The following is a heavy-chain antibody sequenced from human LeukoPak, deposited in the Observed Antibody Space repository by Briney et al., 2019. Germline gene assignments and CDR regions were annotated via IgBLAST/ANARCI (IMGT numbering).Heavy chain of an antibody. CDR1: GFTVSSNY. V-gene: IGHV3-53*01. Sequence: PGGSLRLSCAASGFTVSSNYMNWLRQAPGKGLEWVSVIYGGGSTYYADSVKGRFTISRDNAKNSLYLQMNSLRAEDTAVYYCARVAEAAVFDSWGQGTLVTVSS. D-gene: IGHD6-13*01. CDR3: ARVAEAAVFDS. CDR2: IYGGGST. J-gene: IGHJ4*02.